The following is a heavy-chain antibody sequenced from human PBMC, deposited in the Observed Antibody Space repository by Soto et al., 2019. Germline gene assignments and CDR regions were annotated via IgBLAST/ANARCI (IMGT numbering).Heavy chain of an antibody. CDR3: VRATSFSDSSGYTRCLDY. CDR2: SRDKPQGYST. J-gene: IGHJ4*02. CDR1: GFTLSDHY. V-gene: IGHV3-72*01. D-gene: IGHD3-22*01. Sequence: VQLVESGGGLVQPGGSLRLSCAGSGFTLSDHYIDWVRQAPGKGLEWVGRSRDKPQGYSTAYAASVKGRFTTSRDESKNSAYLQMNSLKTEDTAVYYCVRATSFSDSSGYTRCLDYWGQGTLVTVSS.